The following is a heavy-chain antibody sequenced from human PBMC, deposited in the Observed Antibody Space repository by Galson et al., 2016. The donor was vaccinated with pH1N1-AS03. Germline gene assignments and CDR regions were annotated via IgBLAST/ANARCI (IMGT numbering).Heavy chain of an antibody. V-gene: IGHV3-30*02. CDR1: GFTFSTYG. J-gene: IGHJ4*02. CDR3: DY. CDR2: VRFDGINK. Sequence: SLRLSCAAAGFTFSTYGMHWVRQAPGKGLEWVAFVRFDGINKFYADSVKGRFTISRYSVRTEDTAMYYCANREKAATGQFDYWGQGTLVTVSS. D-gene: IGHD6-13*01.